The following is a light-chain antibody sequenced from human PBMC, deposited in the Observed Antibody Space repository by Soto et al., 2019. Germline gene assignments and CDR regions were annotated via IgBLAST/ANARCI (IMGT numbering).Light chain of an antibody. Sequence: QSALEQPAYVSRAPGQSITISCTGTSRDGGGYNFVSWYRQHPDKAPKRRIFEVSNRPSGVSNSFSRCKTGNTTAVTICGLQAEDEADCYFSSYTSGSTPAVFGPGTKPPVL. CDR1: SRDGGGYNF. CDR2: EVS. J-gene: IGLJ1*01. CDR3: SSYTSGSTPAV. V-gene: IGLV2-14*01.